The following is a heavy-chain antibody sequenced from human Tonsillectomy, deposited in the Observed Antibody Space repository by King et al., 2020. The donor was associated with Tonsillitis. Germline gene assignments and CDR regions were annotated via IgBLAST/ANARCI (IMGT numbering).Heavy chain of an antibody. CDR3: ARDPTYSATSNVVVTANDAFDM. J-gene: IGHJ3*02. CDR1: GFTFSSYG. D-gene: IGHD2-21*02. V-gene: IGHV3-33*01. Sequence: VQLVQSGGGVVQPGRSLRLSCATSGFTFSSYGMHWVRQAPGKGLEWVAVIWYDGGYKYYADSVKGRFTISRDNSKNTLYLQMNSLRVEDTAVYYCARDPTYSATSNVVVTANDAFDMWGQGTMVTVSS. CDR2: IWYDGGYK.